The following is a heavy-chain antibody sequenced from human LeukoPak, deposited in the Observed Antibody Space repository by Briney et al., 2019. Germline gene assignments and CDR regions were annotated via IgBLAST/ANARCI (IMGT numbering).Heavy chain of an antibody. Sequence: SETLSLTCTVYGGSFSGYYWSWIRQPPGKGLEWIGEINHSGSTNYNPSLKSRVTISVDTSKNQFSLKLSSVTAADTAVYYCARSLREWRPLGYWGQGTLVTVSS. CDR3: ARSLREWRPLGY. J-gene: IGHJ4*02. CDR2: INHSGST. D-gene: IGHD3-16*01. CDR1: GGSFSGYY. V-gene: IGHV4-34*01.